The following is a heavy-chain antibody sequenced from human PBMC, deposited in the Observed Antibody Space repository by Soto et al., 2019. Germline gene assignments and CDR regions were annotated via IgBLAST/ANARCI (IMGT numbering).Heavy chain of an antibody. D-gene: IGHD3-3*01. CDR3: ARDLWSDQFKVFDY. CDR1: GFIFHVNG. J-gene: IGHJ4*02. CDR2: IWHDGSAQ. Sequence: PGGSLRLSCSASGFIFHVNGMHWVRQAPGKGLEWVAGIWHDGSAQFYADSVKGRFTISKDNSNNMLYLQMGGLRVEDTAVYYCARDLWSDQFKVFDYWGQGTLVTVSS. V-gene: IGHV3-33*01.